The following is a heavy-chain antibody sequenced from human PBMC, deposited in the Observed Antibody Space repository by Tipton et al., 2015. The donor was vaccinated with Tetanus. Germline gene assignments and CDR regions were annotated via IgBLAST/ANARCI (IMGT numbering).Heavy chain of an antibody. Sequence: TLSLTCTVSGGSISSYYWSWIRQPPGKGLEWIGYIYYSGSTNYNPSLKSRVTISVDRSKNQFSLKLSSVTAADTAVSYCANHPGAKTQFDDGGQGTLVTVSS. CDR1: GGSISSYY. D-gene: IGHD1-26*01. CDR3: ANHPGAKTQFDD. V-gene: IGHV4-59*08. CDR2: IYYSGST. J-gene: IGHJ4*02.